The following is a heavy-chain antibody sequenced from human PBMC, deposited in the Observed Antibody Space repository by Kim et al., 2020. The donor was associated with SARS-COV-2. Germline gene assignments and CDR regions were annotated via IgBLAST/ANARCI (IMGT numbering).Heavy chain of an antibody. J-gene: IGHJ4*02. Sequence: YPLTVKGRRTINPDTSKNQFSLQLNSVTPEDTAVYYCARDRQRAGTGVDYWGQGTLVTVSS. D-gene: IGHD6-19*01. V-gene: IGHV6-1*01. CDR3: ARDRQRAGTGVDY.